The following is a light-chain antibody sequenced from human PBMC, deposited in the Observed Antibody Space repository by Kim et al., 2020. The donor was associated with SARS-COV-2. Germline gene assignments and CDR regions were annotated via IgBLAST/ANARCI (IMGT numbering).Light chain of an antibody. V-gene: IGLV4-69*01. J-gene: IGLJ3*02. CDR2: LNSDGSH. CDR3: QTWGTGPV. Sequence: GPSVKLTCTLSSGHSSYAIAWHQQQPEKGPRYLMTLNSDGSHSKGDGIPDPFSGSSSGAERYLAVSSLQSEDEADYYCQTWGTGPVFGGGTKLTVL. CDR1: SGHSSYA.